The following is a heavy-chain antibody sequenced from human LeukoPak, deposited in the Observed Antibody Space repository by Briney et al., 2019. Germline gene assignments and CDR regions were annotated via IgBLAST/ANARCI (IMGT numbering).Heavy chain of an antibody. CDR1: GYTFTSYG. V-gene: IGHV1-18*01. CDR2: ISAYNGNT. D-gene: IGHD6-19*01. CDR3: ARYWFSGWTLDY. J-gene: IGHJ4*02. Sequence: ASVKVSCKASGYTFTSYGISWVRQAPGQGLEGMGWISAYNGNTNYAQKLKGRVTMTTDTSTSTAYMELRSLRSDDTAVYYCARYWFSGWTLDYWGQGTLVTVSS.